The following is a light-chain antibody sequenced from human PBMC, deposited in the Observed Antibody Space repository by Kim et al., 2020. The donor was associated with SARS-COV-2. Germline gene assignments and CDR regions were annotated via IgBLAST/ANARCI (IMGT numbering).Light chain of an antibody. CDR2: GAS. V-gene: IGKV3-20*01. CDR3: QQYASSPLT. CDR1: QTVSSSY. Sequence: SPEERATLSCRASQTVSSSYLAWYQQKPGQAPRLVIYGASSRATGIPDRFSGSGSGTDFTLTISGLEPEDFAVYYCQQYASSPLTFGGGTKVDIK. J-gene: IGKJ4*01.